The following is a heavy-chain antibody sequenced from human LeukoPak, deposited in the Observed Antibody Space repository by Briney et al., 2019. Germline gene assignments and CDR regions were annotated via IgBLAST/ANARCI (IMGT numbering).Heavy chain of an antibody. CDR1: GGSISNKY. J-gene: IGHJ6*03. CDR3: TRGSIAYYYMDV. Sequence: SSETLSLTCTVSGGSISNKYWSWIRQPPGKGLEWIGYIYYSGNTNYNPSLKSRVTILVDTSKNQFSLKLSSVTAADAAVYYCTRGSIAYYYMDVWGKGTTVTISS. V-gene: IGHV4-59*01. D-gene: IGHD3-22*01. CDR2: IYYSGNT.